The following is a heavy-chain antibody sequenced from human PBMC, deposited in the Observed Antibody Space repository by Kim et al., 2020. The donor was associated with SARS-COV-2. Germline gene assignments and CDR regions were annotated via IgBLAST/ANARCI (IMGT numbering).Heavy chain of an antibody. Sequence: GGSLRLSCAASGFTFDDYTMHWVRQAPGKGLEWVSLISWDGGSTYYADSVKGRFTISRDNSKNSLYLQMNSLRTEDTALYYCAKDKTGGGGFDYWGQGTLVTVSS. CDR2: ISWDGGST. V-gene: IGHV3-43*01. CDR1: GFTFDDYT. CDR3: AKDKTGGGGFDY. J-gene: IGHJ4*02. D-gene: IGHD3-16*01.